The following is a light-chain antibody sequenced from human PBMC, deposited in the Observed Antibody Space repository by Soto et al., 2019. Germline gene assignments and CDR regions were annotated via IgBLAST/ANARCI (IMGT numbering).Light chain of an antibody. CDR1: SSNIGAGFD. CDR3: QSFDSSLNGYV. V-gene: IGLV1-40*01. J-gene: IGLJ1*01. CDR2: GNI. Sequence: QSVLTQSPSMSGAPGQRVIISCTGSSSNIGAGFDVHWYQQIPGKAPRLLIYGNINRPSGVPDRFSGSKSGTSAFLAITGLQADDEADYYCQSFDSSLNGYVFGTGTKLTVL.